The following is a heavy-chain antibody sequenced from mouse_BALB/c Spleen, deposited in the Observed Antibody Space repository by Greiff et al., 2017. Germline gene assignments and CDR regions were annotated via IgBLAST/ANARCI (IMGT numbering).Heavy chain of an antibody. CDR3: AREITTDFDV. CDR1: GFTFSSYA. V-gene: IGHV5-6-5*01. J-gene: IGHJ1*01. CDR2: ISSGGST. D-gene: IGHD1-1*01. Sequence: EVQLVESGGGLVKPGGSLKLSCAASGFTFSSYAMSWVRQTPEKRLEWVASISSGGSTYYPDSVKGRFTISRDNARNILYLQMSSLRSEDTAMYYCAREITTDFDVWGAGTTVTVSS.